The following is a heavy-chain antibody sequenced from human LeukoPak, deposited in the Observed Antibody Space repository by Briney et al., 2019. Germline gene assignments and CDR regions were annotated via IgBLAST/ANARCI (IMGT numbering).Heavy chain of an antibody. Sequence: ALVKVSCKASGYTFTSYFVHWVREAAGQGVGWWGGINLSGGSTSSAQKFRGRDTMTRDMPTSTVYIELSSLRSEDTAVYYCARDGSTTGTTGCAFDIWGQGTMVTVSS. CDR3: ARDGSTTGTTGCAFDI. CDR1: GYTFTSYF. J-gene: IGHJ3*02. V-gene: IGHV1-46*01. CDR2: INLSGGST. D-gene: IGHD1-1*01.